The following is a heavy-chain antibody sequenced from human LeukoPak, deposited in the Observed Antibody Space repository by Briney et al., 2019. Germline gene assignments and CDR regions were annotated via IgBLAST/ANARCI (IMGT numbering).Heavy chain of an antibody. Sequence: GGSLRLSCAASGFTFSSYGMHWVRQAPGKGLEWVAVISYDGSNKYYADSVKGRFTISRDNSKNTLYLQMNSLRAEDTAVYYCAKDRQPFIVVVPAASRPNWLDPWGQGTLVTVSS. J-gene: IGHJ5*02. CDR2: ISYDGSNK. CDR3: AKDRQPFIVVVPAASRPNWLDP. D-gene: IGHD2-2*01. V-gene: IGHV3-30*18. CDR1: GFTFSSYG.